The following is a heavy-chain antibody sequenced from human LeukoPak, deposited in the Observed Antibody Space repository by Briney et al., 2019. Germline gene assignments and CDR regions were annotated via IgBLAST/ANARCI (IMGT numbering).Heavy chain of an antibody. J-gene: IGHJ6*02. CDR1: GYTFTSYD. D-gene: IGHD1-7*01. CDR2: MNPNSGNT. V-gene: IGHV1-8*01. Sequence: ASVKVSCKASGYTFTSYDINWVRQATGQGLEWMGWMNPNSGNTGYAQKFQGRVTMTRNTSISTAYMELSSLRSEDTAVYYCARIHRTYNWNFRRSNYYGMDVWGQGTTVTVSS. CDR3: ARIHRTYNWNFRRSNYYGMDV.